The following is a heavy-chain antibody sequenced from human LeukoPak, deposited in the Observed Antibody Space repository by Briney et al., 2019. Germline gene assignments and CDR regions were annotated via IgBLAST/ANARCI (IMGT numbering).Heavy chain of an antibody. CDR2: INHSGST. CDR1: GFTFSYHW. D-gene: IGHD2-8*01. CDR3: ARGEMVQLRENYYYYGMDV. Sequence: GSLTLSCAASGFTFSYHWMTWVRQPPGKGLEWIGEINHSGSTNYNPSLKGRVTISVDTSKNQFSLKLSSVTAADTAVYYCARGEMVQLRENYYYYGMDVWGQGTTVTVSS. J-gene: IGHJ6*02. V-gene: IGHV4-34*01.